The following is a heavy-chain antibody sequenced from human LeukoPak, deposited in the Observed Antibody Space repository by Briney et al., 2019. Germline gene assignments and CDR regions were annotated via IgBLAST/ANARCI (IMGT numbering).Heavy chain of an antibody. V-gene: IGHV1-69*05. D-gene: IGHD6-19*01. Sequence: SVKVSCKASGGTFSSYAISWVRQAPGQGLEWMGGIIPIFGTANYAQKFQGRVTMTRDTSTSTVYMELSSLRSEDTAVYYCARGHSVAEPNDYWGQGTLVTVSS. CDR3: ARGHSVAEPNDY. J-gene: IGHJ4*02. CDR1: GGTFSSYA. CDR2: IIPIFGTA.